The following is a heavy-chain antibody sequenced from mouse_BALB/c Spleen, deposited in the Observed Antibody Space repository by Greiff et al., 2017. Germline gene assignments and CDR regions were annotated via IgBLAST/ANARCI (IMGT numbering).Heavy chain of an antibody. D-gene: IGHD2-10*02. J-gene: IGHJ4*01. CDR1: GYTFTDYE. CDR3: TRWEYGNYYYAMDY. V-gene: IGHV1-15*01. Sequence: VQLQQSGAELVRPGASVTLSCKASGYTFTDYEMHWVKQTPVHGLEWIGAIDPETGGTAYNQKFKGKATLTADKSSSTAYMELRSLTSEDSAVYYCTRWEYGNYYYAMDYWGQGTSVTVSS. CDR2: IDPETGGT.